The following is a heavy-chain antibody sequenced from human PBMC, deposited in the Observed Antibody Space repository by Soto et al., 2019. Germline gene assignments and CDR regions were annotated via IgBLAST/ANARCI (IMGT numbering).Heavy chain of an antibody. CDR1: GGTFSSYT. V-gene: IGHV1-69*08. D-gene: IGHD6-13*01. J-gene: IGHJ6*03. Sequence: SVKVSCKASGGTFSSYTISWVRQAPGQGLEWMGRIIPILGTANYAQKFQGRVTITADKSTSTAYMELSSLRSEDTAVYYCARGKQQQLVPYYMDVWGKGTTVTVSS. CDR3: ARGKQQQLVPYYMDV. CDR2: IIPILGTA.